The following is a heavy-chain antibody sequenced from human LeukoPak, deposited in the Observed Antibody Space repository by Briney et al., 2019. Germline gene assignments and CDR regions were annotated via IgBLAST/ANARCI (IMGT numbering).Heavy chain of an antibody. CDR3: ARGPYYDFWSGFDY. Sequence: PSETLSLTCTVSGGSLSSSIFYWGWIRQPPGKGLEWIGSIYYTGSTYYNPSLKSRVTISVDTSKNQFSLKLSSVTAADTAVYYCARGPYYDFWSGFDYWGQGTLVTVSS. V-gene: IGHV4-39*01. CDR1: GGSLSSSIFY. D-gene: IGHD3-3*01. J-gene: IGHJ4*02. CDR2: IYYTGST.